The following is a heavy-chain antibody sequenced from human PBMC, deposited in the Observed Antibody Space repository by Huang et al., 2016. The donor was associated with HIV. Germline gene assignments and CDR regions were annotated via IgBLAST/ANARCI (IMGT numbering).Heavy chain of an antibody. CDR3: ARHREGPVAYYSGWGSHLNYMDV. J-gene: IGHJ6*03. Sequence: QLLLQESGPGLVKPSEALALTCAVSGGSISSSDYHLGWIRQPPGKGLEWIGRIDEKGSTCYRPSLKSRVTIAVDTSKNLFFLNLTSMTAAETAVYYCARHREGPVAYYSGWGSHLNYMDVWGRGRTVVVSS. CDR2: IDEKGST. D-gene: IGHD3-10*01. CDR1: GGSISSSDYH. V-gene: IGHV4-39*01.